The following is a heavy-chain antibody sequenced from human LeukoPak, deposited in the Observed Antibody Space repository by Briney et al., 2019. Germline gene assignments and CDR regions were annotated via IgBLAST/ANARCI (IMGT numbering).Heavy chain of an antibody. D-gene: IGHD2/OR15-2a*01. Sequence: PSETLSLTCAVSGGSISSGSYSWSWIRQPPGKGLEWIGYIYPRGSTYYNPSLKSRVTMSLDRSANQFSLNLSSVTAADTAVYYCARHRDYFDDAFDIWGQGTMVTVSS. CDR2: IYPRGST. CDR1: GGSISSGSYS. V-gene: IGHV4-30-2*01. J-gene: IGHJ3*02. CDR3: ARHRDYFDDAFDI.